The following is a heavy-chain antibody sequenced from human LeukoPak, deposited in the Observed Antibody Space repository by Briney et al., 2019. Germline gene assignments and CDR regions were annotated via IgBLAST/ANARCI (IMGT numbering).Heavy chain of an antibody. V-gene: IGHV3-30-3*01. CDR1: GFTFSSYA. CDR2: ISKDGSDT. CDR3: SRDHYYSSGTYFDY. J-gene: IGHJ4*02. D-gene: IGHD3-10*01. Sequence: PGGSLRLSRAASGFTFSSYAVHWVRQAPGKGLEWVAVISKDGSDTDFADSVKGRFTIFRDNSMSMLYLQMNSLRSEDTAVYYCSRDHYYSSGTYFDYWGQGTLVTVSS.